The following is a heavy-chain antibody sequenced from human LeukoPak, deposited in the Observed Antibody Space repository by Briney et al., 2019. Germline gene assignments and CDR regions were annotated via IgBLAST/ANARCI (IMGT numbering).Heavy chain of an antibody. Sequence: ASVTVSCKASGYTFTSYGISWVRQAPGQGLEWMGWISAYNGNTNYAQKLQGRVTMTTDTSTSTAYMELRSLRSDDTAVYYCARDPTPHYYDSSGYSDYWGQGTLVTVSS. CDR1: GYTFTSYG. V-gene: IGHV1-18*01. J-gene: IGHJ4*02. CDR2: ISAYNGNT. D-gene: IGHD3-22*01. CDR3: ARDPTPHYYDSSGYSDY.